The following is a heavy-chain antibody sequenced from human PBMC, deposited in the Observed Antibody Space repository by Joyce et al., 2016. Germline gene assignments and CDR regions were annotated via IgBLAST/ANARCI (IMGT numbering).Heavy chain of an antibody. V-gene: IGHV1-8*01. CDR3: ARNEYGTGDFDF. J-gene: IGHJ4*02. CDR1: GYTFTNFD. Sequence: QVQLVQSGAEVKKPGASVKVSCKASGYTFTNFDINWVRQAPGQGLEWLGWMTPNSGNTGYAQNFQGRVTMTRDTSISTAYMELSSLRSEDTAVYFCARNEYGTGDFDFWGQGTPVTVSS. D-gene: IGHD7-27*01. CDR2: MTPNSGNT.